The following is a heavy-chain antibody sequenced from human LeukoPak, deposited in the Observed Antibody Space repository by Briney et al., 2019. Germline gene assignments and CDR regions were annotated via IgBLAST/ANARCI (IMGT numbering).Heavy chain of an antibody. CDR1: GGSFSGYY. J-gene: IGHJ4*02. D-gene: IGHD2-15*01. V-gene: IGHV4-34*01. Sequence: SETLSLTCAVYGGSFSGYYWSWIRQPPGKGLEWIGEINHSGSTNYNPSLKSRVTISVDTSKNQFSLKLSSVTAADTAVYYCARSHTQADQCFDYWGQGTLVTVSS. CDR3: ARSHTQADQCFDY. CDR2: INHSGST.